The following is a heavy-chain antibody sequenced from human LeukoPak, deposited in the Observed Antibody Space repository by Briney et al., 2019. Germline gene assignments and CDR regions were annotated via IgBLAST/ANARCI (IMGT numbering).Heavy chain of an antibody. Sequence: SGPTLVKPTQTLTLTCTFSGFSLSTSGVGVGWIRQPPGKAREWLALIYWDDDKRYSPSLKSRLTITKDTSKNQVVLTMTNMDPVDTATYYCAHRPIAAAGTRWFDPWGQGTLVTVSS. CDR1: GFSLSTSGVG. CDR3: AHRPIAAAGTRWFDP. D-gene: IGHD6-13*01. CDR2: IYWDDDK. V-gene: IGHV2-5*02. J-gene: IGHJ5*02.